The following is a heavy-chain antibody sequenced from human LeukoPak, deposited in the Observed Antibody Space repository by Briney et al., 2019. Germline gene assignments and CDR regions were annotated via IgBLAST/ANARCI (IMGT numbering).Heavy chain of an antibody. V-gene: IGHV3-21*01. CDR2: TDLSSSYI. CDR1: GFSLSIYD. Sequence: GGSLRLSCAASGFSLSIYDMVWVRQAPGKGLAWIASTDLSSSYIGYADPVKGRFTISKDNGENSVYLQMNSLRAEDTAVYFCARERSYCSGATCSLDLWGQGTLVTVSS. J-gene: IGHJ5*02. CDR3: ARERSYCSGATCSLDL. D-gene: IGHD2-15*01.